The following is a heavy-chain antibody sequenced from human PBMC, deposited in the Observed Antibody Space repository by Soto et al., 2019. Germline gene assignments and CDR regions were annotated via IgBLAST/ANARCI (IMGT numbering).Heavy chain of an antibody. D-gene: IGHD3-9*01. J-gene: IGHJ6*02. V-gene: IGHV1-8*01. CDR2: MRPNSGTT. Sequence: ASVKVSCKTSGNTFTSYDMNWVRQAPGQGLEWMGWMRPNSGTTGYAGKFQGRVSMTRNTSISTAYMELSGLTSEDTAVYYCARARFTRNYDILTGYYYYYGMDVWGQGTTVTVSS. CDR1: GNTFTSYD. CDR3: ARARFTRNYDILTGYYYYYGMDV.